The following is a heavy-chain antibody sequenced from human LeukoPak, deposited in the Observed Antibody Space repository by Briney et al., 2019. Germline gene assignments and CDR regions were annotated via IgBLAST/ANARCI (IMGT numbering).Heavy chain of an antibody. J-gene: IGHJ4*02. Sequence: GGSLRLSCEPSGFPFSSYWMLWVRQAPGKGLVWVSRISGDGTIKTYADFVRGRFTISRDNTKNVLYLQMNSLKVEDTAIYFCSRSQFDYWGQGVLVTVSS. CDR2: ISGDGTIK. CDR1: GFPFSSYW. V-gene: IGHV3-74*03. CDR3: SRSQFDY.